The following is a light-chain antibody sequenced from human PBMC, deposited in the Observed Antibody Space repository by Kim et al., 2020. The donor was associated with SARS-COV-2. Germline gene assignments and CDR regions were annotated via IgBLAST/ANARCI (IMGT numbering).Light chain of an antibody. J-gene: IGLJ2*01. CDR2: GKN. CDR3: NSRDSSGNLLV. V-gene: IGLV3-19*01. Sequence: ALGKTVRIPCQGDSLRSYYASWYQQKPGQAPVLVIYGKNNRPSGIPDRFSGSSSGNTASLTITGAQAEDEADYYCNSRDSSGNLLVFGGGTQLTVL. CDR1: SLRSYY.